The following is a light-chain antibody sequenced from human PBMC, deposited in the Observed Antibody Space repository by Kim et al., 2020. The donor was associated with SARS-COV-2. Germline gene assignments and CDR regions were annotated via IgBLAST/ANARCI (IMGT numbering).Light chain of an antibody. V-gene: IGKV1-39*01. J-gene: IGKJ4*01. CDR1: QSITND. Sequence: ASVGDRVNITCRADQSITNDLNWYQQKPGKVPNVLIYSASSLQGGVPSRFSGSGSGTDFTLTISSLQLEDFATYYCQQTYSLPLTFGGGTKVDIK. CDR3: QQTYSLPLT. CDR2: SAS.